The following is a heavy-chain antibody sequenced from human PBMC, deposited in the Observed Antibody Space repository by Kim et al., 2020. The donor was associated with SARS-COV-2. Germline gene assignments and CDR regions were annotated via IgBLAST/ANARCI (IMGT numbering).Heavy chain of an antibody. J-gene: IGHJ4*02. V-gene: IGHV3-23*01. Sequence: GGSLRLSCAASGFTFSSYAMSWVRQAPGKGLEWVSAISGSGGSTYYADSVKGRFTISRDNSKNTLSLQMNSLRAEDTAVYYCAKVGARIAAAGTFDYWGQGTLVTVSS. D-gene: IGHD6-13*01. CDR3: AKVGARIAAAGTFDY. CDR1: GFTFSSYA. CDR2: ISGSGGST.